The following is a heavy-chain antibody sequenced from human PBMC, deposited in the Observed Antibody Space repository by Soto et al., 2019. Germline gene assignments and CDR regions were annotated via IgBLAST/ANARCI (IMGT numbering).Heavy chain of an antibody. V-gene: IGHV1-69*08. J-gene: IGHJ3*02. D-gene: IGHD3-16*01. Sequence: QVQLVQSGAEVKKPGSSVKVSCKASGGTFSSYTISWVRQAPGQGLEWMGRIIPILGIANYAQKFQGRVTITADKSTSTAYMELSSLRSEDTAVYYCARDVMITFGGVTSRGAFDIWGQGTMVTVSS. CDR3: ARDVMITFGGVTSRGAFDI. CDR2: IIPILGIA. CDR1: GGTFSSYT.